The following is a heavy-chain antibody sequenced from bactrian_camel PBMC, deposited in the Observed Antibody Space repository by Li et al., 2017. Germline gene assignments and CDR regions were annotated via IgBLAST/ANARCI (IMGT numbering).Heavy chain of an antibody. J-gene: IGHJ4*01. D-gene: IGHD5*01. CDR2: LDSDGSTT. CDR1: RYDLSPYC. CDR3: AAARIGFPSLARYLYNY. Sequence: QLVESGGGSVQDGGSLTLSCTASRYDLSPYCLAWLRQAPGKEREGVASLDSDGSTTYDDSVKGRFTISFDGAKNTLYLQMDNLRPEDTAMYYCAAARIGFPSLARYLYNYWGPGTQVTV. V-gene: IGHV3S6*01.